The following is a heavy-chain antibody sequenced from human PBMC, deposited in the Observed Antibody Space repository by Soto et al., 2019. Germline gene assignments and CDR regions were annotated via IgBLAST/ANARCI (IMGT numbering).Heavy chain of an antibody. D-gene: IGHD6-19*01. V-gene: IGHV3-23*01. CDR1: GFTFISYA. J-gene: IGHJ4*02. Sequence: PGGSLRLSCAASGFTFISYAINLFRHSPGKGLEWVSTITGSGSSTYYADFVKGRFSISRDNSKNTVYLQMNSLRAEDTAVYFCAKDFGTGWYYFDYWGQGTLVTVSS. CDR2: ITGSGSST. CDR3: AKDFGTGWYYFDY.